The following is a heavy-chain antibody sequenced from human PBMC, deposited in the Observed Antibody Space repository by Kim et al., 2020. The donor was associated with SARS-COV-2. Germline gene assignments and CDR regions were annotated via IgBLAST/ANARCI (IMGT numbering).Heavy chain of an antibody. CDR3: ATENLNTRSHLEWLLQDYYYYGMDV. Sequence: SVKVSCKASGGTFSSYAISWVRQAPGQGLEWMGGIIPIFGTANYAQKFQGRVTITADESTSTAYMELSSLRSEDTAVYYCATENLNTRSHLEWLLQDYYYYGMDVWGQGTTVTVSS. CDR1: GGTFSSYA. D-gene: IGHD3-3*01. CDR2: IIPIFGTA. J-gene: IGHJ6*02. V-gene: IGHV1-69*13.